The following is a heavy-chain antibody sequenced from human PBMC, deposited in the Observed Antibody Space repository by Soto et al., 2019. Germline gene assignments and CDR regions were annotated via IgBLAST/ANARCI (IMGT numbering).Heavy chain of an antibody. D-gene: IGHD5-18*01. V-gene: IGHV1-69*13. J-gene: IGHJ4*02. CDR1: GGTFSGYA. Sequence: GASVKVSCKASGGTFSGYAISWVRQAPGQGLEWMGGIIPIFGTANYAQKFQGRVTITADESTSTAYMELSSLRSEDTAVYYCARGLSASYSYGVDFDYWGQGTLVTVSS. CDR2: IIPIFGTA. CDR3: ARGLSASYSYGVDFDY.